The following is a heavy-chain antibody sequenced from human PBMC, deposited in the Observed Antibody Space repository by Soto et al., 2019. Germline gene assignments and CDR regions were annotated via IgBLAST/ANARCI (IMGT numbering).Heavy chain of an antibody. CDR3: ARVGPWVPYDYDGSPYTFENWFDP. Sequence: SETLSLTCTVSGGSISSYYWGWLRQPPGKGLEWMGSIYHGGSTYYNPSLNSRVTLSIDMTNNHVSLILNSVTAADTAVYYCARVGPWVPYDYDGSPYTFENWFDPWGQGTLVTVSS. J-gene: IGHJ5*02. CDR1: GGSISSYY. V-gene: IGHV4-38-2*02. D-gene: IGHD3-22*01. CDR2: IYHGGST.